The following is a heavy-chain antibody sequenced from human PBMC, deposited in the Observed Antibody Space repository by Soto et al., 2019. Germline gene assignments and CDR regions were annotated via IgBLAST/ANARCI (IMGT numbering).Heavy chain of an antibody. V-gene: IGHV3-23*01. CDR3: ARNERASACTDY. Sequence: GSLRLSCAASGFTFSTYAMSWVRQAPGKGLEWVSSTAASGGSTYYADSVKGRFTFSRDNSQSTLYLQMNNLRPGYTARYYCARNERASACTDYWGQGTMVTVSS. J-gene: IGHJ4*02. D-gene: IGHD2-2*01. CDR1: GFTFSTYA. CDR2: TAASGGST.